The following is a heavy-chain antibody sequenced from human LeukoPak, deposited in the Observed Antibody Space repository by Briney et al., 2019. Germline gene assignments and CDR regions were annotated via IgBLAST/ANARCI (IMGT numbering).Heavy chain of an antibody. J-gene: IGHJ4*02. V-gene: IGHV4-38-2*02. CDR3: ARASYYDFWSGYQIYYFDY. Sequence: SETLSLTCTVSGYSISSGYYWGWIRQPPGKGLEWIGTIYHSGSTYYNPSLKSRVTISVDTSKNQFFLKLSSVTAADTAVYYCARASYYDFWSGYQIYYFDYWGQGTLVTVSS. CDR2: IYHSGST. D-gene: IGHD3-3*01. CDR1: GYSISSGYY.